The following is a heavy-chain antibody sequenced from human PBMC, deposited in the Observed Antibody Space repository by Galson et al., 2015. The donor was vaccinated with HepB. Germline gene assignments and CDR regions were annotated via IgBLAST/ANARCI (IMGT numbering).Heavy chain of an antibody. CDR1: GFSFTNAW. Sequence: SLRLSCAASGFSFTNAWMSWVRQAPGKGLEWVGRIKSQSDGGTTDYAAPVKGRFTISRDDSKDTLYLQMNSLKSEDTAVYHCTTDPHGSGSGLYYHYYGVDVWGQGTTVTVSS. D-gene: IGHD3-10*01. CDR3: TTDPHGSGSGLYYHYYGVDV. J-gene: IGHJ6*02. V-gene: IGHV3-15*01. CDR2: IKSQSDGGTT.